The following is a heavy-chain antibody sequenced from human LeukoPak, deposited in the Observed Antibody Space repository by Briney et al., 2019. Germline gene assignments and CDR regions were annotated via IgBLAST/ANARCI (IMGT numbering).Heavy chain of an antibody. V-gene: IGHV3-74*01. CDR3: AELGITMIGGV. CDR2: INSDGSST. Sequence: PGGSLRLSYAASGFTFSSYWMHWVRQAPGKGLVWVSRINSDGSSTSYADSVRGRFTISGDNSKNTLYLQMNSLRAEDTAVYYCAELGITMIGGVWGKGTTVTISS. J-gene: IGHJ6*04. D-gene: IGHD3-10*02. CDR1: GFTFSSYW.